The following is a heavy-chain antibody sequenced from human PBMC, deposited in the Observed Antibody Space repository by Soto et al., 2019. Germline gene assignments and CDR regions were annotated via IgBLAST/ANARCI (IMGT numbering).Heavy chain of an antibody. Sequence: QVQLVQSGAEVKKPGASVKVSCKASGYTFTSYYMHWVRQAPGQGLEWMGIINPSGGSTSYAQKLKSRVILIRDKYTSTVYMELSSLRSEDTAVYYCARGFRYDFWSGYKYYFDYWGQGTLVTVSS. V-gene: IGHV1-46*01. D-gene: IGHD3-3*01. CDR3: ARGFRYDFWSGYKYYFDY. J-gene: IGHJ4*02. CDR2: INPSGGST. CDR1: GYTFTSYY.